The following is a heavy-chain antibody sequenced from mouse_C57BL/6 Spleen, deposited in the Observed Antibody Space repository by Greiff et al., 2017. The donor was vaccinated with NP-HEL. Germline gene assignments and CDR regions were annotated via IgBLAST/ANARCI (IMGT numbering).Heavy chain of an antibody. J-gene: IGHJ3*01. CDR2: INHSDSDP. CDR3: AIDSSGPAWFAY. CDR1: GYTFTSSW. Sequence: LQQPGAELVQPGASVKVSCKASGYTFTSSWMHWVKQRPGQGLEWVGRINHSDSDPNYNQKFMSKATVTVDRSANTAYIQLSSLTSDNYAVYYCAIDSSGPAWFAYWGQGTLVTVSA. V-gene: IGHV1-74*01. D-gene: IGHD2-12*01.